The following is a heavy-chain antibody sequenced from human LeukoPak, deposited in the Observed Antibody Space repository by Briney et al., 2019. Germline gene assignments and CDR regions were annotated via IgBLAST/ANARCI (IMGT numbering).Heavy chain of an antibody. CDR2: ISPSGGST. CDR3: ARRAGAYSHPYDY. J-gene: IGHJ4*02. D-gene: IGHD4/OR15-4a*01. Sequence: ASVKVSCEAFGYTFTSNYMHWVRQAPGQGPEWMGVISPSGGSTTYAQKFQGRVTLTRDMSTSTDYLELSSLRSEDTAVYYCARRAGAYSHPYDYWGQGTLVTVSS. CDR1: GYTFTSNY. V-gene: IGHV1-46*01.